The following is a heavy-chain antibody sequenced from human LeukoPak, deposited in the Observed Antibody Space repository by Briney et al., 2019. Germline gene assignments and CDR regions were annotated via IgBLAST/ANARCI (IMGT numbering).Heavy chain of an antibody. V-gene: IGHV4-39*01. J-gene: IGHJ6*02. CDR3: ARHEGFGNYNDYYYDIDV. D-gene: IGHD4-11*01. Sequence: SETLSLTCTVSGGSISSSSYYWGWIRQPPGKGLEWIGSIYYSGSTYYNPSLKSRVTMSVDTSKNQFSLKLSSVTAADTAVYYCARHEGFGNYNDYYYDIDVWGQGTTVTVSS. CDR2: IYYSGST. CDR1: GGSISSSSYY.